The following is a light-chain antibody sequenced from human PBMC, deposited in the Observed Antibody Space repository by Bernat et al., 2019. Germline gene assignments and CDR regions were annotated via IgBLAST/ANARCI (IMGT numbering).Light chain of an antibody. CDR3: SSYTSSSTWV. CDR1: SSDVGGYNY. J-gene: IGLJ3*02. Sequence: QSALTQPASVSGSPGQSITISCTGTSSDVGGYNYVSWYQQHPGKAPKLMIYDVSNRPSGVSNRFSGSKSGNTASLTISGLQAEDAADHYCSSYTSSSTWVFGGGTKLTVL. CDR2: DVS. V-gene: IGLV2-14*03.